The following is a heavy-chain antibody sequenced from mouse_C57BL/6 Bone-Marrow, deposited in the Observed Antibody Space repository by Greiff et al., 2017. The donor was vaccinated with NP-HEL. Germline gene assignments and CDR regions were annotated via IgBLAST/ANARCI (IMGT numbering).Heavy chain of an antibody. J-gene: IGHJ3*01. CDR1: GFNIKDDY. Sequence: EVQLQQSGAELVRPGASVKLSCTASGFNIKDDYMHWVKQRPEQGLEWIGWIDPENGDTEYASKFQGKATITADTSSNTAYLQLSSLTSEDTAVYYCTTPDARPSFADWGQGTLVTVSA. CDR3: TTPDARPSFAD. V-gene: IGHV14-4*01. CDR2: IDPENGDT.